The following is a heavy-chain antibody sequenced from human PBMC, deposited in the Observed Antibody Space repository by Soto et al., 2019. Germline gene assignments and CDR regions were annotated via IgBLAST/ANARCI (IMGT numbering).Heavy chain of an antibody. V-gene: IGHV3-23*01. J-gene: IGHJ6*03. Sequence: GWSLRLSCAASGFTFSSYAMSWVRQAPGKGLDWVSAISGSGGSTYYADSVKGRFTISRDNSKNTLYLQMNSLRAEDTAVYYCAKDPNAIYYYYYMDVWGKGTTVTVSS. CDR1: GFTFSSYA. CDR3: AKDPNAIYYYYYMDV. D-gene: IGHD2-8*01. CDR2: ISGSGGST.